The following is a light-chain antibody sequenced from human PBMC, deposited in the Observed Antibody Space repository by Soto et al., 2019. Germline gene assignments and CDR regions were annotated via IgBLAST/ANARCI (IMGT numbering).Light chain of an antibody. J-gene: IGLJ2*01. CDR3: QSYDNSLSGHVV. Sequence: QSVLTQPTSVSGAPGQRVTISCTGSSSNIGALYDVNWYQQLPGTAPKLLIYDNNNRPSGVPDRFSGSKSGTSASLAITGLQAEDEADYYRQSYDNSLSGHVVFGGGTKLTVL. CDR2: DNN. CDR1: SSNIGALYD. V-gene: IGLV1-40*01.